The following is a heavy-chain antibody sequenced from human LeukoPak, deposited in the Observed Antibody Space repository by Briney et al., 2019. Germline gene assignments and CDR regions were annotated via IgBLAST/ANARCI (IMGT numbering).Heavy chain of an antibody. CDR1: GFTVSSNY. D-gene: IGHD3-3*01. CDR3: ARAWSGWRY. Sequence: PGGSLRLSCAASGFTVSSNYMSWVRQAPGKGLEWVANIKQDGSEKYYVDSVKGRFTISRDNAKNSLYLQMNSLRAEDTAVYYCARAWSGWRYWGQGTLVTVSS. J-gene: IGHJ4*02. CDR2: IKQDGSEK. V-gene: IGHV3-7*03.